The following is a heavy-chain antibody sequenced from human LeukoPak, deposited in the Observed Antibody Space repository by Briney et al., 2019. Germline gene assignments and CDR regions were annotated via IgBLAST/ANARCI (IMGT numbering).Heavy chain of an antibody. CDR3: AKAFRADPGVAAGAFDI. CDR2: ISWNSGSI. D-gene: IGHD2-15*01. CDR1: GFTFDDYA. Sequence: GGSLRLSCAASGFTFDDYAMHWVRHAPGKGLEWVSGISWNSGSIAYADSVKGRFTISRDNAKNSMYLQMNNLRAQDMDLYDCAKAFRADPGVAAGAFDIWGQGTMVTVSS. V-gene: IGHV3-9*03. J-gene: IGHJ3*02.